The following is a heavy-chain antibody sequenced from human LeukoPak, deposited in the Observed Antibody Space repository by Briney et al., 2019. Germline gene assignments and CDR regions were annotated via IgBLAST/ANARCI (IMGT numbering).Heavy chain of an antibody. Sequence: SETLSLTCTVSGGSISSSSYYWGWIRQPPGKGLEWIGSIYYSGSTYYNPSLKSRLTISVDTSKNQFSLKLTSVTAADTAVYYCARTPTAGTTLDYWGQGTLVTVSS. CDR2: IYYSGST. CDR3: ARTPTAGTTLDY. V-gene: IGHV4-39*07. CDR1: GGSISSSSYY. J-gene: IGHJ4*02. D-gene: IGHD6-19*01.